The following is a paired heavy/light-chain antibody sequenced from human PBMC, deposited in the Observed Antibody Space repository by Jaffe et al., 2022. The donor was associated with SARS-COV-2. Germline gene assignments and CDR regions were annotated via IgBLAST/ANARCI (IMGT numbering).Heavy chain of an antibody. J-gene: IGHJ4*02. CDR2: ITSSGSTT. D-gene: IGHD2-21*02. V-gene: IGHV3-11*01. CDR3: ARDLQGLDASDLLGVVGY. Sequence: QVQLVESGGGLVKPGGSLRLSCVASGFTFSDYYMSWIRQAPGKGLEWVSYITSSGSTTYYADSVKGRFTISRDNAKNSLYLQMNSLRADDTAVYYCARDLQGLDASDLLGVVGYWGQGTLVTVSS. CDR1: GFTFSDYY.
Light chain of an antibody. V-gene: IGKV1-12*01. CDR2: AAS. J-gene: IGKJ1*01. CDR1: QGISSW. CDR3: QQANSFPPT. Sequence: DIQMTQSPSSVSASVGDRVTITCRASQGISSWLAWYQQKPGKAPNLLIYAASSLQSGVPSRFSGSGSGTDFTLTISRLQPEDFATYYCQQANSFPPTFGQGTKVEIK.